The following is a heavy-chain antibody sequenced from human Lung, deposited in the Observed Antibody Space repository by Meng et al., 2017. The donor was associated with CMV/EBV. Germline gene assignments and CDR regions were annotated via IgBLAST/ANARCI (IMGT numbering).Heavy chain of an antibody. CDR3: TRGGGTISIFGVARIVGGMDV. CDR2: ISYDGSNK. Sequence: GESLKIPFAAPGFTFRRYALHWVRQAPGNGLEWVAVISYDGSNKYYADPVKGRFTLSRDNSKNTLYLQMNSLRVEDTAVYYCTRGGGTISIFGVARIVGGMDVWGQGTTVTVSS. J-gene: IGHJ6*02. V-gene: IGHV3-30*04. D-gene: IGHD3-3*01. CDR1: GFTFRRYA.